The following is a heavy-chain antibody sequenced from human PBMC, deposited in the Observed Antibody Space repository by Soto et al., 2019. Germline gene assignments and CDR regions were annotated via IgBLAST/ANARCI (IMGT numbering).Heavy chain of an antibody. CDR3: ARDRGRRGIAARPHYYYGMDV. V-gene: IGHV3-33*01. CDR2: IWYDGSNK. D-gene: IGHD6-6*01. J-gene: IGHJ6*02. CDR1: GFTFSSYG. Sequence: GGSLRLSCAASGFTFSSYGMHWVRQAPGKGLEWVAVIWYDGSNKYYADSVKGRFTISRDNSKNTLYLQMNSLRAEDTAVYYCARDRGRRGIAARPHYYYGMDVWGQGTTVTVSS.